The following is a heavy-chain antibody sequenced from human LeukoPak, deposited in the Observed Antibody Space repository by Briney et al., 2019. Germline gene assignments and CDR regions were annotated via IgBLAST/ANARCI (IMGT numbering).Heavy chain of an antibody. Sequence: GGSLRLSCAASGFPFSSYAMSWVRQAPGKGLGWVSPITNSGGTTYYADSVKGRFTISRDNSKNTLYLQMNSLRAEDTAVYYCAKGASYFGYWGQGTLVTVSS. CDR3: AKGASYFGY. J-gene: IGHJ4*02. CDR1: GFPFSSYA. V-gene: IGHV3-23*01. CDR2: ITNSGGTT.